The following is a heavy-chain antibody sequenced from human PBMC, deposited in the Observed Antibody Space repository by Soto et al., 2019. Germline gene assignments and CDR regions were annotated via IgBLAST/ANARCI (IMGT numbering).Heavy chain of an antibody. Sequence: GGSLRLSCIASGFTFSSYVMHWVRQAPGKGLVWVSRIQSDGSSTNYADSVKGRFTISKDNAKNTLYLQMDSLRVEDTAVYYCAREKAVPGITFDYWGQGTLVTVSS. V-gene: IGHV3-74*01. J-gene: IGHJ4*02. CDR2: IQSDGSST. CDR1: GFTFSSYV. CDR3: AREKAVPGITFDY. D-gene: IGHD6-19*01.